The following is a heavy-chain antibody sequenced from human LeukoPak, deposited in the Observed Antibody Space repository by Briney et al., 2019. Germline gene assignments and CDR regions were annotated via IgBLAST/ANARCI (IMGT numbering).Heavy chain of an antibody. J-gene: IGHJ6*03. CDR1: GFTFDDFA. V-gene: IGHV3-9*01. CDR3: VKEGEMGQNYYGSGRYYYYMDV. Sequence: GGSLRLSCAASGFTFDDFAMHWVRHAPGKGLEWVSGINWNSGTIAYAVSVKGRFTISRDNAKNSLYLQMNSLKPDDTALYYCVKEGEMGQNYYGSGRYYYYMDVWGKGTMVTVSS. CDR2: INWNSGTI. D-gene: IGHD3-10*01.